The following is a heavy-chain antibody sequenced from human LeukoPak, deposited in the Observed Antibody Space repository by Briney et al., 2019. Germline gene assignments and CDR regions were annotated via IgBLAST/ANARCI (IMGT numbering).Heavy chain of an antibody. D-gene: IGHD3-3*01. CDR3: ARWRGAQSEFDY. J-gene: IGHJ4*02. V-gene: IGHV3-7*01. CDR2: IKDSGIEK. CDR1: GFTFSSYS. Sequence: GGSLRLSCAGSGFTFSSYSMGWVRQAPGKGLEWVSNIKDSGIEKEYVDSVKGRFTISRDNAKNSLYLQMNSLRVEDTALYFCARWRGAQSEFDYWGQGTQVTVSS.